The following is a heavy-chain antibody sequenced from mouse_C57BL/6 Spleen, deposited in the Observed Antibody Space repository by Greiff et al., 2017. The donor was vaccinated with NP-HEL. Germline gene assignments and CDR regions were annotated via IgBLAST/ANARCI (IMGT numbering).Heavy chain of an antibody. CDR1: GYAFSSSW. Sequence: QVQLQQSGPELVKPGASVKISCKASGYAFSSSWMNWVKQRPGKGLEWIGRIYPGDGDTNYNGKFKGKATLTADKSSSTAYMQLSSLTSEDSAVYFCARGDYYGSSRYFDVWGTGTTVTVSS. CDR2: IYPGDGDT. D-gene: IGHD1-1*01. J-gene: IGHJ1*03. V-gene: IGHV1-82*01. CDR3: ARGDYYGSSRYFDV.